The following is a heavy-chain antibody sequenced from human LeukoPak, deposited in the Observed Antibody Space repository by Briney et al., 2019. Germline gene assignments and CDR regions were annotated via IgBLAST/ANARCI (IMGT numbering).Heavy chain of an antibody. J-gene: IGHJ6*02. V-gene: IGHV3-30*02. CDR3: VVSSTPYYYYYGMDV. CDR2: IWNDGSKK. CDR1: GLTFRRYG. D-gene: IGHD4-11*01. Sequence: GGSLSLSCAAIGLTFRRYGLHWVRKAPGKGREWVTLIWNDGSKKYYADSVKGRFTISRDNSKNTLYLQMSSLRAEDTAVYYCVVSSTPYYYYYGMDVWGQGTTVTVSS.